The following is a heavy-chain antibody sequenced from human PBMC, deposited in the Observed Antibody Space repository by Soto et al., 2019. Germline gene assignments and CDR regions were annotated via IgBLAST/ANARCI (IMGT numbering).Heavy chain of an antibody. J-gene: IGHJ4*02. Sequence: QVQLQESGPGLVKPSGTLSLTCAVSGGSISSSNWWSWVRQSPGKGLEWIGEIHHSGSTNYNPSLKSRVTISVDKSKTQCSLKLSSVTAADTAVYYCASTYYSDTSGYYSLGDWGQGTPVTVSS. CDR3: ASTYYSDTSGYYSLGD. CDR2: IHHSGST. CDR1: GGSISSSNW. V-gene: IGHV4-4*02. D-gene: IGHD3-22*01.